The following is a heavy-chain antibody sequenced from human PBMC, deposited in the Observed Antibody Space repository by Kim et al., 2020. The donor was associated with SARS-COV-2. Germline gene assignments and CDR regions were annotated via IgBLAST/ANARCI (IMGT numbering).Heavy chain of an antibody. J-gene: IGHJ3*02. CDR1: GYSISSGYY. CDR3: ARPPRNRAWDAFDI. CDR2: IYHSGST. D-gene: IGHD1-26*01. V-gene: IGHV4-38-2*02. Sequence: SETLSLTCTVSGYSISSGYYWGWIRQPPGKGLEWIGSIYHSGSTYYNPSLKSRVTISVDTSKNQFSLKLSSVTAADTAVYYCARPPRNRAWDAFDIWGQG.